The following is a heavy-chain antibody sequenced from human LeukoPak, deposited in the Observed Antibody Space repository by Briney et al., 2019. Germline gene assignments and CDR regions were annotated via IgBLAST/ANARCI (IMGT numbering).Heavy chain of an antibody. Sequence: SETPSLTCTVSGGSISSSSYYWGWIRQPPGKGLEWIGSIYYSGSTYYNPSLKSRVTISVDTSKNQFSLKLSSVTAADTAVYYCARSIAVAGASPKDAFDIWGQGTMVTVSS. CDR2: IYYSGST. J-gene: IGHJ3*02. CDR3: ARSIAVAGASPKDAFDI. D-gene: IGHD6-19*01. V-gene: IGHV4-39*07. CDR1: GGSISSSSYY.